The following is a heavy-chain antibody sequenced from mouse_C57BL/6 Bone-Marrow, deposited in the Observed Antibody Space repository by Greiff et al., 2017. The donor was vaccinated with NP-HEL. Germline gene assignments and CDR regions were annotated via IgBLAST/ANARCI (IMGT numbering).Heavy chain of an antibody. CDR2: IWSGGST. V-gene: IGHV2-2*01. CDR3: AREMDDGYPWFAY. Sequence: QVQLQQSGPGLVQPSQSLSITCTVSGFSLTSYGVHWVRQSPGKGLEWLGVIWSGGSTDDNAAFISRLSISKANSKSEVVFKMNSLQADDTAIYYCAREMDDGYPWFAYWGQGTRVTVSA. CDR1: GFSLTSYG. J-gene: IGHJ3*01. D-gene: IGHD2-3*01.